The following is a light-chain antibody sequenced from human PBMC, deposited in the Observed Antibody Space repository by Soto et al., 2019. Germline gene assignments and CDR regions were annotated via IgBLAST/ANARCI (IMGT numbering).Light chain of an antibody. CDR3: SSYTSSNSFL. J-gene: IGLJ2*01. V-gene: IGLV2-14*01. CDR1: SSDVGDYDY. Sequence: QSALTQPASVSGSPGQSITISCTGSSSDVGDYDYVSWYQQHPGKAPKLMIFEVSNRPSGVSNRFSGSKSGNTASLTISGLQAEDEADYYCSSYTSSNSFLFGGGTQLTVL. CDR2: EVS.